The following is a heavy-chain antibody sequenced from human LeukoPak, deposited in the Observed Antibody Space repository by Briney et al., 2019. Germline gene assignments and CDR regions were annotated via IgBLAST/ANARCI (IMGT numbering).Heavy chain of an antibody. V-gene: IGHV3-30*04. CDR2: ISYDGSNE. D-gene: IGHD3-16*02. CDR3: ATAPQTYRYLGY. CDR1: GFTFSSYV. Sequence: PGRSLRLSCAASGFTFSSYVMHWVRQAPGKGLEWVAIISYDGSNEYYADSVKGRFTISRDNAKNSLYLQMNSLRAEDTAVYYCATAPQTYRYLGYWGQGTLVTVSS. J-gene: IGHJ4*02.